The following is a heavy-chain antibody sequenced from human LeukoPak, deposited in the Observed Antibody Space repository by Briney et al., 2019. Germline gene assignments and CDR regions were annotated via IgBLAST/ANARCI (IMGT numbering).Heavy chain of an antibody. J-gene: IGHJ6*03. CDR2: IHYSGST. CDR3: ARDSFPSVYDFWSGYYYMDV. V-gene: IGHV4-39*07. CDR1: GGSISSSSYY. D-gene: IGHD3-3*01. Sequence: SETLSLTCTVSGGSISSSSYYWGWIRQPPGKGLEWIGSIHYSGSTYQNASLKSRVTISVDTSKNQFSLKLSSVTAADTAVYYCARDSFPSVYDFWSGYYYMDVWGKGTTVTVSS.